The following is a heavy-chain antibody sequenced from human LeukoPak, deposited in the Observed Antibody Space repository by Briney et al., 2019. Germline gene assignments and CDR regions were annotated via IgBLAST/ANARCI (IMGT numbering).Heavy chain of an antibody. J-gene: IGHJ4*02. Sequence: GGSLRLSCAASGFTFSSYWMSWVRQAPGKGLEWVANIKQDGSEKYYVDSVKGRFTISRDNAKNSLYLQMNSLRAEDTAVYYCARRTVGPAAEYERWGQGTLVTVSS. CDR1: GFTFSSYW. V-gene: IGHV3-7*01. CDR2: IKQDGSEK. D-gene: IGHD2-2*01. CDR3: ARRTVGPAAEYER.